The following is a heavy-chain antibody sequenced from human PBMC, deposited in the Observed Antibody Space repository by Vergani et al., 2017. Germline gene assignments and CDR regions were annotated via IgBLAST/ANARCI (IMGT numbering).Heavy chain of an antibody. D-gene: IGHD5-18*01. CDR2: IIPILGTA. Sequence: QVQLVQSGAEVKKPGSSVKVSCKASGGTFSSYAISWVRQAPGQGLEWMGRIIPILGTANYAQKFQGRVTITADESTSTAYMELSSLRSEDTAVYYCARVDTAMVTSLFWAFDIWGQGTMVTVSS. CDR3: ARVDTAMVTSLFWAFDI. J-gene: IGHJ3*02. CDR1: GGTFSSYA. V-gene: IGHV1-69*11.